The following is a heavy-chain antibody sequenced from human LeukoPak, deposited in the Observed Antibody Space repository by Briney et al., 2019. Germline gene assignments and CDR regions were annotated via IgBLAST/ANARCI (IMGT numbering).Heavy chain of an antibody. Sequence: GGSLRLSCAASGFTFSSYMMNWVRQAPGKGLEWVSSINSGSTYTYYTESVKGRFTVSRDNAKNSLFLQMNSLRAEDTAVYYCARGSYGKFDYWGQGTLVTVSS. CDR2: INSGSTYT. CDR1: GFTFSSYM. D-gene: IGHD3-16*01. CDR3: ARGSYGKFDY. J-gene: IGHJ4*02. V-gene: IGHV3-21*01.